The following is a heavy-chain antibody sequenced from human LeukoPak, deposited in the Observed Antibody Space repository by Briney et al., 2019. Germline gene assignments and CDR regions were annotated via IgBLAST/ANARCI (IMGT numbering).Heavy chain of an antibody. Sequence: GGSLRLSCAASGFTFSTSWMSWVRQAPGKGLEWVANIKHDGSETYYVDSVKGRFTISRDNAKNSLYLQVNSLRSEDTALYYCAAGAGIIRYWGQGTLVTVSS. D-gene: IGHD3-10*01. J-gene: IGHJ4*02. CDR1: GFTFSTSW. V-gene: IGHV3-7*03. CDR3: AAGAGIIRY. CDR2: IKHDGSET.